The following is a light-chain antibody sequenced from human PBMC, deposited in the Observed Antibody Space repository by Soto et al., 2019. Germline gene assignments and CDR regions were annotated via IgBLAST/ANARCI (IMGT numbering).Light chain of an antibody. V-gene: IGLV1-40*01. J-gene: IGLJ3*02. CDR2: GNS. Sequence: QSVLTQPPSVSGAPGQRVTISCTGSSSNIGAGYDVHWYQQLRGTAPKLLIYGNSNRPSGVPDRFSGSKSGTSASLAITGLQAEDEADYYCQSYDRSSGVFGGGTKLTVL. CDR1: SSNIGAGYD. CDR3: QSYDRSSGV.